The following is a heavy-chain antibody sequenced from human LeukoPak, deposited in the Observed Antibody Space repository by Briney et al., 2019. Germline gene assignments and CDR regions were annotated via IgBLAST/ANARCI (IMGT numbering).Heavy chain of an antibody. CDR2: IYYSGST. J-gene: IGHJ5*02. CDR3: ARGFRYGDYVGENWFDP. CDR1: GGSISSSSYY. V-gene: IGHV4-39*07. Sequence: SETLSLTCTVSGGSISSSSYYWGWIRQPPGKGLEWIGSIYYSGSTYYNPSLKSQVTISVDTSKNQLSLKLSSVTAADTAVYYCARGFRYGDYVGENWFDPWGQGTLVTVSS. D-gene: IGHD4-17*01.